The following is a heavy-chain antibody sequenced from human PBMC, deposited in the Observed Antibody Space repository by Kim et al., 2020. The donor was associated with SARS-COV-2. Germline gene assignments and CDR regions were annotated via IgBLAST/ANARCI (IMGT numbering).Heavy chain of an antibody. Sequence: SETLSLTCALYGGSFSGYYWNWIRQPPGKGLEWIGEINHSGDTNYNPSLKSRVTISVDTSKNQYSQKLRSVTAADTSVYYCARSGDNSRDYQLYLEYWG. D-gene: IGHD6-13*01. CDR1: GGSFSGYY. CDR3: ARSGDNSRDYQLYLEY. V-gene: IGHV4-34*01. J-gene: IGHJ4*01. CDR2: INHSGDT.